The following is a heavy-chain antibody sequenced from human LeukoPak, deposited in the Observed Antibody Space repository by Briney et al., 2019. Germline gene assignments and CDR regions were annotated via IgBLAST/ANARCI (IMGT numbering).Heavy chain of an antibody. D-gene: IGHD1-26*01. Sequence: GGSLRLSCAASGFTFSSYAMSWVRQAPGKGLEWVSAISGSGGSTYYADSVKGRFTISRDNSKNTLYLQMNSLRAEDTAVYYCANTLPLGARDERYFDYWGQGTLVTVSS. CDR3: ANTLPLGARDERYFDY. CDR1: GFTFSSYA. J-gene: IGHJ4*02. CDR2: ISGSGGST. V-gene: IGHV3-23*01.